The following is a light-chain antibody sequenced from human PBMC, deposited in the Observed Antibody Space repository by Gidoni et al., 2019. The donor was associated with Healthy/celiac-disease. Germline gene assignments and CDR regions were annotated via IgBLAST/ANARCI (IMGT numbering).Light chain of an antibody. CDR3: QQFNNYSYT. CDR1: QGISSA. Sequence: AIQLTQSPSSLSASVGDRVTITCRASQGISSALAWYQQKPGKAPKLLIYDASSLESGVPSRFSGSGSGTDFTLTISSLQPEDFATYYCQQFNNYSYTFXQXTKLEIK. V-gene: IGKV1D-13*01. J-gene: IGKJ2*01. CDR2: DAS.